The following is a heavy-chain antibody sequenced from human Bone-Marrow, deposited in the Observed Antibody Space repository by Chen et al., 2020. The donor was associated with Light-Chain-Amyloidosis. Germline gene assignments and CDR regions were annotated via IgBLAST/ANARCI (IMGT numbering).Heavy chain of an antibody. Sequence: QLKLQESGPGLVEPSQTLFLTCNVSGASIISSEYYWGWMRPAPGKGLEWIGSIFRGDITYYTSSLKSRVTLSVDTSNNHISLRLRSVTAGDTAIYYCARGPSEVEWGVVKSAFAFDFWGQGTMVTVSS. CDR2: IFRGDIT. J-gene: IGHJ3*01. CDR3: ARGPSEVEWGVVKSAFAFDF. CDR1: GASIISSEYY. V-gene: IGHV4-39*07. D-gene: IGHD2-21*01.